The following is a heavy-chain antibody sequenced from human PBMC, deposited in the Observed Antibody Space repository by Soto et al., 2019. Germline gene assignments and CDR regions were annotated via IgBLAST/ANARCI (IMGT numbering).Heavy chain of an antibody. CDR2: IYYSGST. J-gene: IGHJ4*02. D-gene: IGHD3-22*01. Sequence: ALSLTSNVSGGSISSGGSYWIWFRQPPGKGLEWIGYIYYSGSTYYNPSLKSRVTISVDTSKIQFSLKLSSVTAADTAVYYCARQLDSSGPYYFDYWGQGTLVTVSS. CDR1: GGSISSGGSY. V-gene: IGHV4-31*03. CDR3: ARQLDSSGPYYFDY.